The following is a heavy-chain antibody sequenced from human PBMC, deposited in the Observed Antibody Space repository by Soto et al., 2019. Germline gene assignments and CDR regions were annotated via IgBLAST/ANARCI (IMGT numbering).Heavy chain of an antibody. Sequence: EVQLVESGGGLVQPGGSLRLSCAASGFTFSNDWMHWVRQAAGKGLVWVSRINMDGSSTNYADSVKGRFTISRDNAKTTLYLQMNSLGVDETAKYSCARGPRGGYGTDYWGKGALVTVSS. J-gene: IGHJ4*02. CDR2: INMDGSST. D-gene: IGHD2-15*01. V-gene: IGHV3-74*01. CDR1: GFTFSNDW. CDR3: ARGPRGGYGTDY.